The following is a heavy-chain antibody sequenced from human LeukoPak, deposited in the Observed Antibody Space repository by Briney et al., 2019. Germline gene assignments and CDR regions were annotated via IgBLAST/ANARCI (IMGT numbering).Heavy chain of an antibody. Sequence: ASVKVSCKASGYTFTGYYMHWVRQAPGQGLEWMGWINPNSGGTNYAQKFQGRVTMTRDTSISTAYMELSRLRSDDTAVYYCARTYYDYVWGSYRFHWFDPWGQETLVTVSS. V-gene: IGHV1-2*02. CDR2: INPNSGGT. J-gene: IGHJ5*02. CDR1: GYTFTGYY. CDR3: ARTYYDYVWGSYRFHWFDP. D-gene: IGHD3-16*02.